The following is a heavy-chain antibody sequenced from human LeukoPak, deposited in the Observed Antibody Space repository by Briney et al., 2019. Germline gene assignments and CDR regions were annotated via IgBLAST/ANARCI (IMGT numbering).Heavy chain of an antibody. J-gene: IGHJ4*02. Sequence: PGGSLRLSCAASGFTFSSYVMSWVRRAPGKGLEWVSDISGGGGSTYYADSVKGRFTISRDNSRNTLYLQMNSLRAEDTAVYYCAKEGRSSVYWGQGTLVTVSS. CDR3: AKEGRSSVY. V-gene: IGHV3-23*01. CDR1: GFTFSSYV. CDR2: ISGGGGST.